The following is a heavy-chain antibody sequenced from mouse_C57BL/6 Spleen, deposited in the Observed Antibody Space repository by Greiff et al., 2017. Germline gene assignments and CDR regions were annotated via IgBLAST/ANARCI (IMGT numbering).Heavy chain of an antibody. V-gene: IGHV1-55*01. D-gene: IGHD2-5*01. CDR1: GYTFTSYW. Sequence: QVQLQQPGAELVKPGASVKMSCKASGYTFTSYWITWVKQRPGQGLEWIGDIYPGSGSTTYTEKFKSKATLTVDTYSSTAYRRLGSRTSGDSAVYYCAIERASYYSSYWYFDVWGTGTTVTVSA. CDR2: IYPGSGST. CDR3: AIERASYYSSYWYFDV. J-gene: IGHJ1*03.